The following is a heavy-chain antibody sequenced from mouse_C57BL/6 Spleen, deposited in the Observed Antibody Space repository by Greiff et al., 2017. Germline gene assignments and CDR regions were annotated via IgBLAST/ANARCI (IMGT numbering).Heavy chain of an antibody. CDR2: ISDGGSYT. J-gene: IGHJ3*01. Sequence: EVKLMESGGGLVKPGGSLKLSCAASGFTFSSYAMSWVRQTPEKRLEWVATISDGGSYTYYPDNVKGRFTISRDNAKNNLYLQMSHLKSEDTAMYYCARENSSGYVAAWFAYWGQGTLVTVSA. D-gene: IGHD3-2*02. V-gene: IGHV5-4*01. CDR3: ARENSSGYVAAWFAY. CDR1: GFTFSSYA.